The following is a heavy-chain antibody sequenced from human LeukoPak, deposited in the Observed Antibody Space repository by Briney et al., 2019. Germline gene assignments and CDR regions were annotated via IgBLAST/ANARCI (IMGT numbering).Heavy chain of an antibody. CDR1: GSTFNNYG. V-gene: IGHV3-30*18. Sequence: PGGSLRLSCAASGSTFNNYGMHWVRQAPGKGLDWVAVISYDGSNKYYADSVKGRFTISRDNSKNTLYLQMNSLRAEDTAVYYCAKDHTTGYYGMDVWGKGTTVTVSS. J-gene: IGHJ6*04. CDR3: AKDHTTGYYGMDV. D-gene: IGHD1-1*01. CDR2: ISYDGSNK.